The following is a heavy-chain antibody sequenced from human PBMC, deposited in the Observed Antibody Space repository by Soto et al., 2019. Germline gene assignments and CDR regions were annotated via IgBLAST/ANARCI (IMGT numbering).Heavy chain of an antibody. V-gene: IGHV2-5*02. J-gene: IGHJ1*01. CDR1: GFSLSTSGVG. D-gene: IGHD2-8*02. CDR2: IYWDDDK. CDR3: APRRPAPGTGYFHH. Sequence: QITLKESGPTLVKPTQTLTLTCTFSGFSLSTSGVGVGWIRQPPGKALEWLALIYWDDDKRCSPSLRKRLTVTKDNSKHQAVLTTTNMDPADTATYYCAPRRPAPGTGYFHHWGQGTQVTVPS.